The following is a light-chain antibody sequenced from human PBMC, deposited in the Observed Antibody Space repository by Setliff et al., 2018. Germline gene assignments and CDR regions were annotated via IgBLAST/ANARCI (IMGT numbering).Light chain of an antibody. CDR1: SSDVGGYNY. J-gene: IGLJ1*01. CDR3: SSYTSSRV. V-gene: IGLV2-14*01. Sequence: ALTQPASVSGSPGQSITISCTGTSSDVGGYNYVSWYQQHPGKAPKLMIYDVSKRPSGVSNRFSGSKSGNTASLTISGLQAEDEADYYCSSYTSSRVFGTGTKVTVL. CDR2: DVS.